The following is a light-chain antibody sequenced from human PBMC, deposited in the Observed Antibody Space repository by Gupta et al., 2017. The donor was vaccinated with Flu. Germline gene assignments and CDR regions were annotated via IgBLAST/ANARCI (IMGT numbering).Light chain of an antibody. CDR3: MQARQTPRT. Sequence: DIVMSQYPLSLRVTAGCPASISCRSSPSLLHSNGYNYLDWYLKKPGQSPQLLIYLGSNRASGVPDRFSGSGAGTDLTLKISRVEAEDVVVYYCMQARQTPRTFGQGTKLEIK. V-gene: IGKV2-28*01. J-gene: IGKJ2*02. CDR1: PSLLHSNGYNY. CDR2: LGS.